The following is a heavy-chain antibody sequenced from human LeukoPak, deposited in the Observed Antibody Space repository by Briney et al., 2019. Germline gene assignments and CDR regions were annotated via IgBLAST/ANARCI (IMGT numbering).Heavy chain of an antibody. D-gene: IGHD3-22*01. J-gene: IGHJ3*02. CDR1: GFTFSSYA. Sequence: GGSLRLSCAASGFTFSSYAMSWVRQAPGKGLEWVSAISGSGGSTYYADSVKGRFAISRDNSKNTLYLQMNSLRAEDTAVYYCAKDVTMIGEGDAFDIWGQGTMVTVSS. CDR3: AKDVTMIGEGDAFDI. V-gene: IGHV3-23*01. CDR2: ISGSGGST.